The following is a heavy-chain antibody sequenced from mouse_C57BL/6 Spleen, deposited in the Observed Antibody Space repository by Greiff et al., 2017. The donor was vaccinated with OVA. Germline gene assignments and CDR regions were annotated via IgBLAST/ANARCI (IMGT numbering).Heavy chain of an antibody. V-gene: IGHV1-55*01. CDR3: ARGKVTPFAY. D-gene: IGHD2-2*01. J-gene: IGHJ3*01. CDR2: IYPGSGST. CDR1: GYTFTSYW. Sequence: VQLQQPGAELVKPGASVKMSCKASGYTFTSYWITWVKQRPGQGLEWIGDIYPGSGSTNYNEKFKSKATLTVDTSSSTAYMQPSSLTSEDAAVYYCARGKVTPFAYWGQGTLVTVSA.